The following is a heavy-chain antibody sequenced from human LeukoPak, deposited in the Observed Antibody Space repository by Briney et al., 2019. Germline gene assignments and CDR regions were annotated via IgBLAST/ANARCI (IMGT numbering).Heavy chain of an antibody. J-gene: IGHJ4*02. Sequence: GESLKISCKGSGYSVTNNWIGCVRQMPGRGLEWMGIIYPDDSDTRYSPSFQGQVTISADKSINTAYLQWSSLKASDTAMYYCARHPSYTSGWPLDYWGQGTLVTVSS. CDR2: IYPDDSDT. CDR1: GYSVTNNW. CDR3: ARHPSYTSGWPLDY. D-gene: IGHD6-19*01. V-gene: IGHV5-51*01.